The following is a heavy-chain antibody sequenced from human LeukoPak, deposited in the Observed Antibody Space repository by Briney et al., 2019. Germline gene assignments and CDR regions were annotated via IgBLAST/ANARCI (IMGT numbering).Heavy chain of an antibody. CDR1: GFTISNYA. Sequence: PGASLRLSCAASGFTISNYAMSWVRQAPGKGLEWVSAITGGGSGIYYADSMKSRFTISRDNSKNTLYLQINGLRAEDTAVYYCAKWGDYDVLTGYYVSDYWGRGTLVTVSS. J-gene: IGHJ4*02. D-gene: IGHD3-9*01. CDR2: ITGGGSGI. CDR3: AKWGDYDVLTGYYVSDY. V-gene: IGHV3-23*01.